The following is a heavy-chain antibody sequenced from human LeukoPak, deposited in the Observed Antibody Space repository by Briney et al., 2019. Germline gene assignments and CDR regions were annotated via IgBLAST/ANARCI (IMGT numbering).Heavy chain of an antibody. J-gene: IGHJ4*02. D-gene: IGHD6-19*01. V-gene: IGHV4-34*01. CDR3: ARPPSYSSGWSSFDY. Sequence: PSETLSLTCAVSGGSFSGYYWSWIRQPPGKGLEWIGEINHGRSTNYNPSLKSRVTMSVDTSKNQFSLKLSSVTAADTAVYYCARPPSYSSGWSSFDYWGQGTLVTVSS. CDR1: GGSFSGYY. CDR2: INHGRST.